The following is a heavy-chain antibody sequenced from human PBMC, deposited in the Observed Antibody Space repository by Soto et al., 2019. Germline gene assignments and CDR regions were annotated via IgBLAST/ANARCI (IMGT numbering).Heavy chain of an antibody. CDR2: IYYSGST. D-gene: IGHD6-13*01. V-gene: IGHV4-39*01. CDR3: GRHPPIFRSSWYGGGGWFDP. CDR1: GGSISSSSYY. J-gene: IGHJ5*02. Sequence: SETLSLTCTVSGGSISSSSYYWGWIRQPPGKGLEWIGSIYYSGSTYYNPSLKSRVTISVDTSKNQFSLKLSSVTAADTAVYYWGRHPPIFRSSWYGGGGWFDPWGQGTLVTVSS.